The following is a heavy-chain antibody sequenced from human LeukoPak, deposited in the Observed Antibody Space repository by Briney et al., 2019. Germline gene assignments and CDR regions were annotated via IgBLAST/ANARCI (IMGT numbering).Heavy chain of an antibody. D-gene: IGHD3-22*01. CDR1: GFTFSSYS. J-gene: IGHJ4*02. CDR2: ISSSSSTI. CDR3: TTEYNFNYYDSSGYYY. V-gene: IGHV3-48*04. Sequence: GGSLRLSCVASGFTFSSYSMNWVRQAPGKGLHWISYISSSSSTIYYADSVKGRFTISRGNAKNSLYLQMNSLRAEDTAVYYCTTEYNFNYYDSSGYYYWGQGTLVTVSS.